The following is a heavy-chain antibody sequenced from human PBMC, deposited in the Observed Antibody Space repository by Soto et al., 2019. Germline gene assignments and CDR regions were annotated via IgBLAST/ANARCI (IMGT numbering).Heavy chain of an antibody. D-gene: IGHD3-22*01. V-gene: IGHV3-9*01. CDR3: AKDMRNYYDSSGYDTVEYGMDA. Sequence: GGSVRLACAASGFTFDDYAMHWVRQAPGKGLEWVSCISWIGGSKGYADSVKGRFTISRDNAKNSLYLQMNSLRAEDTALYYCAKDMRNYYDSSGYDTVEYGMDAWCQGTXVTVSS. CDR1: GFTFDDYA. CDR2: ISWIGGSK. J-gene: IGHJ6*02.